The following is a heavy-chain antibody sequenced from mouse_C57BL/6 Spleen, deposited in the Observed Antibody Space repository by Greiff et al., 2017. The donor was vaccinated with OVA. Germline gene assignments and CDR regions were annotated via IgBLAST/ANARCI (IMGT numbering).Heavy chain of an antibody. CDR1: GYTFTSYW. CDR2: IDPNSGGT. J-gene: IGHJ3*01. D-gene: IGHD2-4*01. CDR3: ARYHDYDPFAY. Sequence: VQLQQPGAELVKPGASVKLSCKASGYTFTSYWMHWVKQRPGRGLEWIVRIDPNSGGTKYNEKFKSKATLTVDKPSSTAYMQLSSLTSEDSAVYYCARYHDYDPFAYWGQGTLVTVSA. V-gene: IGHV1-72*01.